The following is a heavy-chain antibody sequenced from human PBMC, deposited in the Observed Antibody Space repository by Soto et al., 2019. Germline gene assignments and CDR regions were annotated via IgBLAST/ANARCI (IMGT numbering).Heavy chain of an antibody. V-gene: IGHV3-23*01. CDR1: GFTFSSYA. CDR3: AKSPEYYDFWSGIRDLFDY. CDR2: ISGSGGST. D-gene: IGHD3-3*01. Sequence: GGSLRLSCAASGFTFSSYAMSWVRQAPGKGLEWVSAISGSGGSTYYADSVKGRFTISRDNSKNTLYLQMNSLRAEDTAVYYCAKSPEYYDFWSGIRDLFDYWGQGTLVTVSS. J-gene: IGHJ4*02.